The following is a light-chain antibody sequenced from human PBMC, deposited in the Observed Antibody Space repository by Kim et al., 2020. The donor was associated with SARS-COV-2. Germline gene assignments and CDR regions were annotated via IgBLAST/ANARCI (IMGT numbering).Light chain of an antibody. V-gene: IGLV2-23*02. CDR2: EVS. J-gene: IGLJ2*01. CDR3: CSYARSGTYVV. CDR1: RCDVGRYNL. Sequence: QCLTLSRTGTRCDVGRYNLVSWYPQHPHKAPTLIISEVSNRPSGVSDRFSRSKSVNTASLTISGLQAEDEADYYCCSYARSGTYVVFGGGTQLTVL.